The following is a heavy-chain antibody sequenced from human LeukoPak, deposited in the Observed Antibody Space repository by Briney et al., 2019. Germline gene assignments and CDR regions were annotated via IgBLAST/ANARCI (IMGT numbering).Heavy chain of an antibody. D-gene: IGHD4-17*01. V-gene: IGHV4-59*01. J-gene: IGHJ5*02. Sequence: PSETLSLTCTVSGGSISSYYWSWIRQPPGKGLEWIGDIYDSGSTNYNPSLKSRVTISVDTSKNQFSLKLNSVTAADTAVYYCARGMVTTETNWFDLWGQGTLVTVSS. CDR3: ARGMVTTETNWFDL. CDR1: GGSISSYY. CDR2: IYDSGST.